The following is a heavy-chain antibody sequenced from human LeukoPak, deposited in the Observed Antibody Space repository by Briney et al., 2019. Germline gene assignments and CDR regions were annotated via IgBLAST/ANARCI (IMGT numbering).Heavy chain of an antibody. CDR2: INTDGGTT. D-gene: IGHD3-16*02. CDR3: ARGSSLAYYVDV. J-gene: IGHJ6*03. V-gene: IGHV3-74*01. CDR1: GFTFSSYW. Sequence: GGSLRLSCVASGFTFSSYWMHWVRQAPGKGLVWVSRINTDGGTTTYADSVKGRFTISRDNAKNTLYLQMNSLRAEDTAVHYCARGSSLAYYVDVWGKGTTVTVSS.